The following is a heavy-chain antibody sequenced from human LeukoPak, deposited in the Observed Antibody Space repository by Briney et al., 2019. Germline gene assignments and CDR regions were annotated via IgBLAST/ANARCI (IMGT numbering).Heavy chain of an antibody. CDR1: GYTFTGYY. J-gene: IGHJ3*02. Sequence: ASVKVSCKASGYTFTGYYMHWVRQAPGQGLEWMGWINPNSGGTNYAQKFQGRVTMTRDTSISTAYMELSRLRSDDTAVYYCARGRAVAGGDAFDIWGQGTVVTVSS. CDR3: ARGRAVAGGDAFDI. V-gene: IGHV1-2*02. D-gene: IGHD6-19*01. CDR2: INPNSGGT.